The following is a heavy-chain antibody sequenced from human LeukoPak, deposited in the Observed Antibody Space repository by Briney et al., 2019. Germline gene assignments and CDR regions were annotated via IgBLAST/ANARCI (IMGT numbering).Heavy chain of an antibody. J-gene: IGHJ6*03. CDR1: GGSISSYY. V-gene: IGHV4-59*12. D-gene: IGHD5-12*01. CDR3: ASRGYSGYDQGYYYYYMDV. Sequence: SETLSLTCTVSGGSISSYYWSWIRQPPGKGLEWIGYIYYSGSTNYNPSLKSRVTISVDTSKNQFSLKLSSVTAADTAVYCCASRGYSGYDQGYYYYYMDVWGKGTTVTVSS. CDR2: IYYSGST.